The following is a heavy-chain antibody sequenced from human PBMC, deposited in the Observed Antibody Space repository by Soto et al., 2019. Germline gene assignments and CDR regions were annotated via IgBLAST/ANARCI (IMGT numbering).Heavy chain of an antibody. J-gene: IGHJ4*02. Sequence: QVQLVESGGGVVQPGRSLRLSCVVSGFTFSSYGMHWVRQAPGKGLEWVAVLSYDGSNKYYADSVKGRFTISRDNSKNTVYLQRNSLRAEDTAVYYCAKDRHAYCNYFEHWGQGTLVTVSS. CDR1: GFTFSSYG. CDR2: LSYDGSNK. CDR3: AKDRHAYCNYFEH. D-gene: IGHD1-26*01. V-gene: IGHV3-30*18.